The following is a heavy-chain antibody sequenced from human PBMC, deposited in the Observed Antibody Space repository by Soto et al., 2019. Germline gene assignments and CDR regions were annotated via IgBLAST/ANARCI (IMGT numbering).Heavy chain of an antibody. CDR1: GFTFSSFA. CDR2: ISGSGSST. Sequence: GGSLRLSCAASGFTFSSFAMSWVRQAPGKGLEWVSAISGSGSSTYYAVSVKGRFTISRDSSKNTLYLQMNSLRAEDTAVYYCAKDRNYYRSLSDVWGQGTTVTVSS. J-gene: IGHJ6*02. D-gene: IGHD3-22*01. V-gene: IGHV3-23*01. CDR3: AKDRNYYRSLSDV.